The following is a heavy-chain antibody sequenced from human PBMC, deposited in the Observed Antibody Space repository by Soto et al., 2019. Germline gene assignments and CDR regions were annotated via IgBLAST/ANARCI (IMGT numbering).Heavy chain of an antibody. CDR1: GGSISSGYYF. CDR3: ARVSGSGTFRGWFDS. J-gene: IGHJ5*01. D-gene: IGHD3-10*01. Sequence: SETLSLTCTVSGGSISSGYYFWSWIRQHPGKGLECIGYISNSGSTYYNASLRSRTTVSLDTSKNQFSLKLSSVTAADTAVYYCARVSGSGTFRGWFDSWGQGTLVTVSS. CDR2: ISNSGST. V-gene: IGHV4-31*03.